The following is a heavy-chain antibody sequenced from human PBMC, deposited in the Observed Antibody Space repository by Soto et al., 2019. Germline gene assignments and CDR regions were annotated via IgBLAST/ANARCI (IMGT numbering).Heavy chain of an antibody. J-gene: IGHJ6*02. CDR2: TYYRSKWYN. CDR3: ARDLRRGNWNYLGEVYYYYYYGMDV. V-gene: IGHV6-1*01. Sequence: KQSQTLSLTCAISGDSVSSNSAAWTWIRQSPSRGLEWLGRTYYRSKWYNDYAVSVKSRITINPDTSKNQFSLQLNSVTPEDTAVYYCARDLRRGNWNYLGEVYYYYYYGMDVWGQGTTVTVSS. CDR1: GDSVSSNSAA. D-gene: IGHD1-7*01.